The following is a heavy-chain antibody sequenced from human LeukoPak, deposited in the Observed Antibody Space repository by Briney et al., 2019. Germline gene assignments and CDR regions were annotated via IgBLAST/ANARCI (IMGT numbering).Heavy chain of an antibody. Sequence: ASVKVSCKASGYTCTVCYMHWVRHAPAQGLEWMGWINPNSGGTNYAQKFLGRVTMTRDTSISTAYMELSRLRSDDTAVYYCARSPCQRWLQQGIDYWGQGTLVTVSS. CDR2: INPNSGGT. D-gene: IGHD5-24*01. V-gene: IGHV1-2*02. CDR1: GYTCTVCY. J-gene: IGHJ4*02. CDR3: ARSPCQRWLQQGIDY.